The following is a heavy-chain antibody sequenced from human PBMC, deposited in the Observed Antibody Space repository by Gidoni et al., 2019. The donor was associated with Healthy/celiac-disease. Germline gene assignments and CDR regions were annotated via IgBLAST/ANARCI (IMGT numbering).Heavy chain of an antibody. J-gene: IGHJ4*02. D-gene: IGHD4-17*01. CDR2: VNAGNGNT. CDR1: GYTFTSYA. CDR3: ARATATTVVSNYFDD. Sequence: QVQLVQSGAEVKKPGASVKVSCKASGYTFTSYAMHWVRQSPGQRLEWMGWVNAGNGNTKYTQKFQGRVTITRDTSASTADMELSSLRSEETAVYYCARATATTVVSNYFDDWGQGTLVTVSS. V-gene: IGHV1-3*01.